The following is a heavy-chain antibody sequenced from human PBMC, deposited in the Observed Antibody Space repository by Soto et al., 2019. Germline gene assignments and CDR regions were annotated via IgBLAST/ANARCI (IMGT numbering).Heavy chain of an antibody. J-gene: IGHJ6*02. V-gene: IGHV3-53*01. CDR2: IWSAGLI. Sequence: GGSLRLSCAASGFTVSSKYMSWVRQAPGKGLEWISVIWSAGLIYYADSVRGRFTISRDISKNILYLEMTSLRADDTAVYYCAREAPMDVWGQGTTVAVS. CDR3: AREAPMDV. CDR1: GFTVSSKY.